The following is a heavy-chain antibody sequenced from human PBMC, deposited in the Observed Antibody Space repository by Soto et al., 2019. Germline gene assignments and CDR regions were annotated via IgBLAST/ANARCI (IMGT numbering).Heavy chain of an antibody. CDR3: ARDLTIVPATHPRLENYGMDV. CDR2: ISPYNGHT. J-gene: IGHJ6*02. D-gene: IGHD2-2*01. V-gene: IGHV1-18*01. Sequence: VASVKVSCKASGYSFTSYGTSWVRRAPGQGLEWMGWISPYNGHTQFVQRFQGRVTMTTDTSTKTAYMELRNLRSDDTAHYYCARDLTIVPATHPRLENYGMDVWGQGTTVTVSS. CDR1: GYSFTSYG.